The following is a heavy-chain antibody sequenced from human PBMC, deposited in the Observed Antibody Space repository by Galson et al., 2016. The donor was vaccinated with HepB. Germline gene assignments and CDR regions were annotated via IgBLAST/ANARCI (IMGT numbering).Heavy chain of an antibody. Sequence: SLRLSCAASGFTFSGHWMSWVRQAPGKGLEWVANIRPDGNEIYYVDSVKGRFTISRDNAKNSVYLQMSSLRAEDTAIYFCAREESHAAGYCFDYWGPGTLVTVSS. V-gene: IGHV3-7*01. CDR2: IRPDGNEI. J-gene: IGHJ4*02. D-gene: IGHD6-25*01. CDR3: AREESHAAGYCFDY. CDR1: GFTFSGHW.